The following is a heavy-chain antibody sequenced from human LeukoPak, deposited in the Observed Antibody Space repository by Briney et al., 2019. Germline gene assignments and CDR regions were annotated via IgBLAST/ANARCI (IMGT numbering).Heavy chain of an antibody. V-gene: IGHV1-18*01. D-gene: IGHD3-10*01. Sequence: ASVKVSCKASGYTFTSYGISWVRQAPGQGREWMGWISAYNGNTNYAQKLQGRVTMTTDTSTSTAYMELRSLRSDDTAVYYCARETFFYGSGSYYNWYYYGMDVWGQGTTVTVSS. J-gene: IGHJ6*02. CDR2: ISAYNGNT. CDR1: GYTFTSYG. CDR3: ARETFFYGSGSYYNWYYYGMDV.